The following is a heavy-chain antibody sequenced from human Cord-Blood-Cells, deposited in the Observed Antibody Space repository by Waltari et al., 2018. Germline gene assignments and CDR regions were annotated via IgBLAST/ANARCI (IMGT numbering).Heavy chain of an antibody. D-gene: IGHD6-13*01. CDR3: ARGRIAAAGSLFDY. Sequence: EVQLVESGGGLVQPGGSLRLSCAASGFTFSSYWMSWVRQAPGKGLEWVANIKQDGSEKYYVDAVKGRVTISRDNAKNSLYLQMNSLRAEDTAVYYCARGRIAAAGSLFDYWGQGTLVTVSS. CDR1: GFTFSSYW. J-gene: IGHJ4*02. V-gene: IGHV3-7*01. CDR2: IKQDGSEK.